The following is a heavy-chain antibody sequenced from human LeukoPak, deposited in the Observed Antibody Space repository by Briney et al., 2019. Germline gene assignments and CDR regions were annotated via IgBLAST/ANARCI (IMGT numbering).Heavy chain of an antibody. CDR2: IKQDGSEK. D-gene: IGHD3-10*01. V-gene: IGHV3-7*01. CDR1: GFTFSSYW. Sequence: GGSLRLSCAASGFTFSSYWMSWVRQAPGKGLEWVANIKQDGSEKYNVDSVKGRFAISRDNAKNSLYLQMNSLRAEDTAVYYCARLDVLLWFGELSPDAFDIWGQGTMVTVSS. J-gene: IGHJ3*02. CDR3: ARLDVLLWFGELSPDAFDI.